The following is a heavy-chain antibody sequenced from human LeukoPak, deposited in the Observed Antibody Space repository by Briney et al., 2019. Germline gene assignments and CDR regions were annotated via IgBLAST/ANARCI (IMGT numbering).Heavy chain of an antibody. Sequence: GGSLRLSCAASGVTFSSYAMSWVRQAPGKGLERVSAISGSGGSTYYADSVKGRFTISRDNSKNTLYLQMNSLRAEDTAVYYCAKDQTVRGVIIDYFDYWGQGTLVTVSS. J-gene: IGHJ4*02. V-gene: IGHV3-23*01. D-gene: IGHD3-10*01. CDR2: ISGSGGST. CDR1: GVTFSSYA. CDR3: AKDQTVRGVIIDYFDY.